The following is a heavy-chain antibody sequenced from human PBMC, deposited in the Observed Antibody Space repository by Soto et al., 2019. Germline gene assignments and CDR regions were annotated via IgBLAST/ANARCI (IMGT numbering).Heavy chain of an antibody. Sequence: QVHLVESGGGVVQPGRSLRLSCAASEFPFSSYALHWVRQAPGKGLEWVAVISYDGNNKDYADSVKGRFTISRDDSKSTLYLQMNSLRPEDTAFSYCARTFGDYVGSFDYCGQGTLVTVSS. CDR3: ARTFGDYVGSFDY. J-gene: IGHJ4*02. CDR1: EFPFSSYA. V-gene: IGHV3-30-3*01. CDR2: ISYDGNNK. D-gene: IGHD4-17*01.